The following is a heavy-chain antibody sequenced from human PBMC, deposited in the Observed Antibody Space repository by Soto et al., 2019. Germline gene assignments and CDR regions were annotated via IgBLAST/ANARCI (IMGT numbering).Heavy chain of an antibody. V-gene: IGHV3-30*03. CDR2: ISYDGSNK. CDR3: ARVDSGWYFDY. D-gene: IGHD6-19*01. J-gene: IGHJ4*02. CDR1: GFTFSSYG. Sequence: QVQLVESGGGVVQPGRSLRLSCAASGFTFSSYGMHWVRQAPGKGLEWVAVISYDGSNKYYADSVKGRFTISRDNSKNTLYLQMNSLRAEDTAVYYCARVDSGWYFDYWGQGTLVTVSS.